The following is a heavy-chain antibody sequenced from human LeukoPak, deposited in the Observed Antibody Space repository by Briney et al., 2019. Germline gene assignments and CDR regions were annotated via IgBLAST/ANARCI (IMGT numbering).Heavy chain of an antibody. J-gene: IGHJ4*02. CDR1: GGSISSGSYY. CDR2: IYTSGST. V-gene: IGHV4-61*02. Sequence: PSQTLSLTCTVSGGSISSGSYYWSWIRQPAGKGLEWIGRIYTSGSTNYNPSLKSRVTISVDTSKNQFSLKLSSVTAADTAVYYCARASWFGEFLYYFDYWGQGTLVTVSS. CDR3: ARASWFGEFLYYFDY. D-gene: IGHD3-10*01.